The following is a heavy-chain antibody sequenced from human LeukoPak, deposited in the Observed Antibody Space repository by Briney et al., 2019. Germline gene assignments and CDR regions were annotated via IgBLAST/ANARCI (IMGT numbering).Heavy chain of an antibody. V-gene: IGHV1-69*13. CDR2: IIPIFGTA. CDR3: ARARTYSSSWVY. CDR1: GGTFSSYA. J-gene: IGHJ4*02. Sequence: ASVKVSCKASGGTFSSYAISWVRQAPGQGLEWMGGIIPIFGTANYAQKFQGRVTITADESTSTAYMELSSLRSEDTAVYYSARARTYSSSWVYWGQGTLVTVSS. D-gene: IGHD6-13*01.